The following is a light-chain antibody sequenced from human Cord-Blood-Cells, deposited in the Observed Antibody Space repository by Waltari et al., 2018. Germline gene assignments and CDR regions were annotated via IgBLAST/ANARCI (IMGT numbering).Light chain of an antibody. CDR3: QQYNSYWT. J-gene: IGKJ1*01. CDR1: QSISSW. V-gene: IGKV1-5*03. CDR2: KAS. Sequence: STLSASVGDRVTITCRASQSISSWLAWYQQKPGKAPKLLIYKASSLESGVPSRFSGSGSGTEFTLTISSLQPDDFATYYCQQYNSYWTFGQGTKVEIK.